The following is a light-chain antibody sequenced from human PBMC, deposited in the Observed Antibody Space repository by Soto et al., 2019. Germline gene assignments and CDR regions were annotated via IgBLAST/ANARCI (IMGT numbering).Light chain of an antibody. CDR1: QSVSSNY. CDR3: QQYGSSPTWT. Sequence: ESVLTQAPGTLSLSPGERASLSCRAGQSVSSNYLAWYQQKPGQAPRLIIYGAYTRATGIPDTFSGSGSGTDFTLTISRLESEDSAVYYCQQYGSSPTWTCGQGTKVDIK. CDR2: GAY. J-gene: IGKJ1*01. V-gene: IGKV3-20*01.